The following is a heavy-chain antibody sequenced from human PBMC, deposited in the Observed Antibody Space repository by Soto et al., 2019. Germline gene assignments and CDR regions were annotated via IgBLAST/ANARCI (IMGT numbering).Heavy chain of an antibody. Sequence: GGSLRLSCTASGFTFGDYAMSWFRQAPGKGLEWVGFIRSKAYGGTKEYAASVKGRFTISRDDSKSIAYLQMNSLKTEDTAVYYFTRDWTPYYDFWSGYPQHYWGQGTLVTVSS. CDR2: IRSKAYGGTK. J-gene: IGHJ4*02. D-gene: IGHD3-3*01. V-gene: IGHV3-49*03. CDR3: TRDWTPYYDFWSGYPQHY. CDR1: GFTFGDYA.